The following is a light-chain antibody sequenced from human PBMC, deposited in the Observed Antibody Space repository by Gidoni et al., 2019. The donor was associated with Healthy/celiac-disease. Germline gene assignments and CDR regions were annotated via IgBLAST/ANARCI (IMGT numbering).Light chain of an antibody. J-gene: IGKJ4*01. CDR3: QQYDNLPLT. CDR2: DAS. CDR1: QDISNY. V-gene: IGKV1-33*01. Sequence: DIQMTQSPSSLSASVGDRVTITCQASQDISNYLNWYQQKPGKAPKLLIYDASNLETRVPSRFSGSGSGTDFTFTISSLQPEDIATYYCQQYDNLPLTVGGGTKVEIK.